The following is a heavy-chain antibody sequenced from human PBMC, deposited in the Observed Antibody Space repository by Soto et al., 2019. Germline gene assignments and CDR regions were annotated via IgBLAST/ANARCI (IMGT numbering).Heavy chain of an antibody. CDR3: ARRHPTSSGEWFDP. CDR2: IYPGDSDT. D-gene: IGHD3-10*01. V-gene: IGHV5-51*01. Sequence: PGEPLKVWWKGSGENFTGYWSGWVRQMHGKGLEWMGIIYPGDSDTRYSPSFQGQVTISADKSISTAYLQWSSLKASDSGMYFCARRHPTSSGEWFDPWGQRTLLTVPS. J-gene: IGHJ5*02. CDR1: GENFTGYW.